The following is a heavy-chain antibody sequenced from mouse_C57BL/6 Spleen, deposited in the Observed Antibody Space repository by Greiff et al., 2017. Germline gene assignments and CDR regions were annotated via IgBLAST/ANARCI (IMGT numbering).Heavy chain of an antibody. J-gene: IGHJ2*01. CDR3: ARDQDYGNPFDY. CDR1: GFTFSSYA. Sequence: EVNVVESGGGLVKPGGSLKLSCAASGFTFSSYAMSWVRQTPEKRLEWVATISDGGSYTYYPDNVKGRFTISRDNAKNNLYLQMSHLKSEDTAMYYCARDQDYGNPFDYWGQGTTLTVSS. V-gene: IGHV5-4*01. D-gene: IGHD2-1*01. CDR2: ISDGGSYT.